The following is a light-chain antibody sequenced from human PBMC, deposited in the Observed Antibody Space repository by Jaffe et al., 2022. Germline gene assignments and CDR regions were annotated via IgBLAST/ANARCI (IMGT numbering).Light chain of an antibody. Sequence: EIVLTQSPDTLSLSPGERATLSCRASQYISSSNLAWYQQKPGQAPSLLICGASSRATGIPDRFSGSGSGTDFTLTISGLEPEDFAVYYCQQCVSSPFTFGQGTRLEIK. CDR1: QYISSSN. V-gene: IGKV3-20*01. J-gene: IGKJ5*01. CDR2: GAS. CDR3: QQCVSSPFT.